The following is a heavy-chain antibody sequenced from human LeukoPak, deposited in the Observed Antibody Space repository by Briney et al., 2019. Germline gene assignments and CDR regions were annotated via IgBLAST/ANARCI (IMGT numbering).Heavy chain of an antibody. CDR3: AVTYYDILTGLPSFDP. Sequence: PSGTLSLTCAVSGGSISSSNWWRWVRQPPGKGLEWIGEIYHSGSTNYNPSLKSRVTISVDKSKNQFSLKLSSVTAADTAVYYCAVTYYDILTGLPSFDPWGQGTLVTVCS. V-gene: IGHV4-4*02. J-gene: IGHJ5*02. CDR2: IYHSGST. CDR1: GGSISSSNW. D-gene: IGHD3-9*01.